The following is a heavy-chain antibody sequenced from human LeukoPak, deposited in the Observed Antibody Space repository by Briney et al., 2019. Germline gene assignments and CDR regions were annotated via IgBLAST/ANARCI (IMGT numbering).Heavy chain of an antibody. V-gene: IGHV3-7*01. CDR3: AREGTRGLFDS. J-gene: IGHJ4*02. CDR1: W. D-gene: IGHD1/OR15-1a*01. CDR2: INREGNEK. Sequence: GGSLRLSCATFWMTLVRQVPGKGLEWVANINREGNEKYYVDSVKGRFTISRDNAKNSLNLHMNSLRAEDTAVYYCAREGTRGLFDSWGQGTLVTVSS.